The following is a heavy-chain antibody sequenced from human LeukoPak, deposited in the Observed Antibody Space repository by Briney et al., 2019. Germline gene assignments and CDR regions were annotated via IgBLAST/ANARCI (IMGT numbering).Heavy chain of an antibody. V-gene: IGHV1-2*02. J-gene: IGHJ4*02. CDR1: GYTFTGYY. CDR3: ARDPYPYSSGYYFDY. CDR2: INPNSGGT. D-gene: IGHD6-19*01. Sequence: ASVKVSCKASGYTFTGYYMHWVRQAPGQGLEWMGWINPNSGGTNYAQKFQGRVTMTRDTSISTAYMELSRLRSDDTAVYYCARDPYPYSSGYYFDYWGQGTLVTVSS.